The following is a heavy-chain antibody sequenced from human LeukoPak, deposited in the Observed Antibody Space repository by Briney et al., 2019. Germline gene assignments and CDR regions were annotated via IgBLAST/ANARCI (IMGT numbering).Heavy chain of an antibody. CDR2: IKQDGSEK. V-gene: IGHV3-7*01. CDR1: GFTFSSYW. J-gene: IGHJ5*02. CDR3: AREVAARRLGSWIDP. Sequence: GGSLRLSCAASGFTFSSYWMSWVRQAPGEGLEWVANIKQDGSEKYYVDFVKGRFTISRDNAKNSLYLQMNSLTAEDTAVYYCAREVAARRLGSWIDPWGQGTLVTVSS. D-gene: IGHD6-6*01.